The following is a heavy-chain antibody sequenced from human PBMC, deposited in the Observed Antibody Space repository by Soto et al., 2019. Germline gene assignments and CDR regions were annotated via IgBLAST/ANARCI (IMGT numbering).Heavy chain of an antibody. CDR3: ARRRNIEGAPFDF. CDR2: IYFGDSNV. CDR1: GDSFTNYW. J-gene: IGHJ4*02. V-gene: IGHV5-51*01. Sequence: GGSLKISCPGFGDSFTNYWIGWVRQMPGKGLEWMGIIYFGDSNVRYSPSFKGQVTISVDKSTSTAYLQRSSLKASDAAMYYSARRRNIEGAPFDFPRKGSLPTVPS. D-gene: IGHD1-26*01.